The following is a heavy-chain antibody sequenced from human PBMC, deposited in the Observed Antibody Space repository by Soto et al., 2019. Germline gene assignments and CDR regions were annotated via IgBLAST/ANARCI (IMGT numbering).Heavy chain of an antibody. Sequence: GGSLRLSCAASGFTFSTYSMNWVRQAPGKGLEWVSRINDDGISTNYADSVKGRFTISRDSAKNTLYLQMNALRVEDTAVYYCTRGPRSTSTGTGAFWGQGTLVTVSS. D-gene: IGHD1-1*01. J-gene: IGHJ4*02. CDR1: GFTFSTYS. CDR3: TRGPRSTSTGTGAF. CDR2: INDDGIST. V-gene: IGHV3-74*01.